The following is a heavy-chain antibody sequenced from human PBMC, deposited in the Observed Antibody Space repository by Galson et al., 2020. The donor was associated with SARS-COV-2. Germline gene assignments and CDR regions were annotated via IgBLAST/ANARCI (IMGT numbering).Heavy chain of an antibody. CDR2: ISWDSGSI. CDR3: AKDSNYDSGAYSTALFVY. Sequence: TGGSLRLSCAASGFPFDDYAMYLVRQAPGKGLEWVSGISWDSGSIGYADSVKGRFTISRDNAKNFLYLQMNSLRAEDTALYYCAKDSNYDSGAYSTALFVYWGQGTLVAVSS. V-gene: IGHV3-9*01. D-gene: IGHD3-22*01. CDR1: GFPFDDYA. J-gene: IGHJ4*02.